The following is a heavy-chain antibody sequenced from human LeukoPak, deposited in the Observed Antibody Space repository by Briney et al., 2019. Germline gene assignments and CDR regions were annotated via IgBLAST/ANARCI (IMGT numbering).Heavy chain of an antibody. D-gene: IGHD5-12*01. J-gene: IGHJ3*02. Sequence: SETLSLTCTVSGGSISSSSYYWGWLRQPPGKGLEWIGSIYYSGSTYYNPSLKSRVTISVDPSKNQFSLKLSSVTAADTAVYYCVRDLLHRGYAFDIWGQGSMVTVSS. V-gene: IGHV4-39*07. CDR3: VRDLLHRGYAFDI. CDR2: IYYSGST. CDR1: GGSISSSSYY.